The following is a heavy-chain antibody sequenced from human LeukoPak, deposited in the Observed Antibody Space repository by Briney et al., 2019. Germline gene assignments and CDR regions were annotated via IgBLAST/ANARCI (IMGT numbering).Heavy chain of an antibody. D-gene: IGHD6-13*01. CDR3: ARGHLSGSSHFDS. CDR2: IYYSATT. Sequence: SETLSLTCTVSDGSISGQYLIWIRQPPGKGLEWMAYIYYSATTNDNPSLKGRVSISLDTSKNQFSLKLRSVTAADTAVYYCARGHLSGSSHFDSWGQGTLGTVSS. J-gene: IGHJ4*02. V-gene: IGHV4-59*11. CDR1: DGSISGQY.